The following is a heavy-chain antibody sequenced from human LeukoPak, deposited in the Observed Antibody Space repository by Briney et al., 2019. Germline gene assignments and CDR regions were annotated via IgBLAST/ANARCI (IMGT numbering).Heavy chain of an antibody. J-gene: IGHJ4*02. D-gene: IGHD3-22*01. CDR1: GFTFSSYS. V-gene: IGHV3-21*01. Sequence: GGSLRLSCAASGFTFSSYSMNWVRQAPGKGLEWVSSISSSSSYIYYADSVKGRFTTSRDNAKNSLYLQMNSLRAEDTAVYYCARYYYDSSGYYPQFDYWGQGTLVTVSS. CDR2: ISSSSSYI. CDR3: ARYYYDSSGYYPQFDY.